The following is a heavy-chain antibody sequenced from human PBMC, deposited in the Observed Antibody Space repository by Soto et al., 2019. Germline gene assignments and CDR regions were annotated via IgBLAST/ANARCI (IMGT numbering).Heavy chain of an antibody. V-gene: IGHV1-69*01. J-gene: IGHJ4*02. D-gene: IGHD6-13*01. CDR1: GGTFSSYA. CDR3: AASIAAAGTDLILYYFDY. Sequence: QVQLVQSGAEVKKPGSSVKVSCKASGGTFSSYAISWVRQAPGQGLEWMGGIIPIFGTANYAHKFQGRVTITADESTSTAYMELSSLRSEDTAVCYCAASIAAAGTDLILYYFDYWGQGTLVTVSS. CDR2: IIPIFGTA.